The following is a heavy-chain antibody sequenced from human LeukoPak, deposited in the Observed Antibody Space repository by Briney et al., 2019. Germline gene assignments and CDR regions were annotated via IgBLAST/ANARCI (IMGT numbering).Heavy chain of an antibody. Sequence: GGSLRLSCTASGFTFGDYAMSWFRQAPGKGLEWVGFIRSKAHGGTTEYAASVKGRFTISRDDSKSIAYLQMNSLKTEDTAVYYCTGGGYSYLYYFDYWGQGTLVTVSS. CDR3: TGGGYSYLYYFDY. D-gene: IGHD5-18*01. CDR2: IRSKAHGGTT. J-gene: IGHJ4*02. V-gene: IGHV3-49*03. CDR1: GFTFGDYA.